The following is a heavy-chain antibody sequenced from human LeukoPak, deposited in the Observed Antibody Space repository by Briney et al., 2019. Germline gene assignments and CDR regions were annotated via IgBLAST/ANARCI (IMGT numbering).Heavy chain of an antibody. J-gene: IGHJ4*02. Sequence: GGSLRLSCAASGSTFSSYSMNWVRQAPGKGLEWVSSISSSSSYIYYADSVKGRFTISRDNAKNSLYLQMNSLRAEDTAVYYCARASSGHYYFDYWGQGTLVTVSS. D-gene: IGHD6-19*01. CDR2: ISSSSSYI. V-gene: IGHV3-21*01. CDR1: GSTFSSYS. CDR3: ARASSGHYYFDY.